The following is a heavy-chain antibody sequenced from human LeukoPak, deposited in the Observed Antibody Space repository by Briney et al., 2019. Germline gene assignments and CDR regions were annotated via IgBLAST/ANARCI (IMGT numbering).Heavy chain of an antibody. CDR3: ARVGRKLLWFGELSRGGAFDI. CDR2: ISSSSYI. Sequence: GGSLRLSCAASGFTFSSYSMNWVRQAPGKGLEWVSSISSSSYIYYADSVKGRFTISRDNAKNSLYLQMNSLRAEDTAVYYCARVGRKLLWFGELSRGGAFDIWGQGTMVTVSS. V-gene: IGHV3-21*01. J-gene: IGHJ3*02. CDR1: GFTFSSYS. D-gene: IGHD3-10*01.